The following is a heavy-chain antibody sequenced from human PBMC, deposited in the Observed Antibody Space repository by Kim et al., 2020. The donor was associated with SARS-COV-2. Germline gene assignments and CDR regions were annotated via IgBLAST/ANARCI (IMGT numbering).Heavy chain of an antibody. CDR1: GFTFNSFA. Sequence: GGSLRLSCLASGFTFNSFAVHWVRQAPGKGLEWVALISYDGSVKHYAGSVEGRFTISRDNSKNTLYLQMDSLRAEDTAVYYCAIDREASIVLPFDHWGQGTLVTVSS. CDR3: AIDREASIVLPFDH. CDR2: ISYDGSVK. D-gene: IGHD2-15*01. J-gene: IGHJ4*02. V-gene: IGHV3-30*04.